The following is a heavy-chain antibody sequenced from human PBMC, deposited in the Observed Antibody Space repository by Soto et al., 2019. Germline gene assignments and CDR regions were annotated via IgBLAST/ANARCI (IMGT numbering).Heavy chain of an antibody. CDR3: AKTTGVTTGITFFDH. J-gene: IGHJ5*02. CDR1: GFTFSSYA. V-gene: IGHV3-23*01. CDR2: ISGSGGST. D-gene: IGHD7-27*01. Sequence: GWSLRLSCAASGFTFSSYAMSWVRQAPGKGLEWVSAISGSGGSTYDADSVKGRFTISRDNSNNTLYLQMNSLRAEDTAVYYCAKTTGVTTGITFFDHWGQGTSVTVSA.